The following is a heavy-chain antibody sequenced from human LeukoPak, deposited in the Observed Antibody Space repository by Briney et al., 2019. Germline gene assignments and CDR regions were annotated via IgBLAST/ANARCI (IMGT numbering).Heavy chain of an antibody. J-gene: IGHJ6*02. V-gene: IGHV3-33*01. CDR2: IWNDGSNQ. CDR3: ARTEYSNSWEHYYYGMDD. Sequence: AGGSLRLSCAASGFTFSTSGMHWVRQAPGKGLEWVAVIWNDGSNQYYGASVKGRFTISRDNSKNTLYLQMNSLRAEDTAVYYCARTEYSNSWEHYYYGMDDWGQGTTVTVS. D-gene: IGHD6-13*01. CDR1: GFTFSTSG.